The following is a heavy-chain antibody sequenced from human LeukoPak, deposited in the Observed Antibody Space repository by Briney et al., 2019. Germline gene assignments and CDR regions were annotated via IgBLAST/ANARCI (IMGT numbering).Heavy chain of an antibody. V-gene: IGHV4-61*02. CDR1: GGSISSGGYY. D-gene: IGHD1-1*01. CDR3: ARLTYVQYILDY. J-gene: IGHJ4*02. CDR2: IYTSGST. Sequence: SETLSLTCTVSGGSISSGGYYWSWIRQPAGKGLEWIGRIYTSGSTNYNPSLKSRVTMSVDTSKNQFSLKLSSVTAADTAVYYCARLTYVQYILDYWGQGTLVTVSS.